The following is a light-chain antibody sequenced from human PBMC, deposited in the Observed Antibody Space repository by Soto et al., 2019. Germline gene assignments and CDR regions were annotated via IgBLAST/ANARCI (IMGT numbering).Light chain of an antibody. CDR1: QSISSY. CDR3: QQSYSTPWT. CDR2: AAS. J-gene: IGKJ1*01. V-gene: IGKV1-39*01. Sequence: DIQMTQSPSSLSASVGDRVTITCRASQSISSYLGWFQQKSGKAPKLLIYAASSLQCGVPSRFSGSGSGTDFTLTISSLQPEDFATYYCQQSYSTPWTFGQGTKVDIK.